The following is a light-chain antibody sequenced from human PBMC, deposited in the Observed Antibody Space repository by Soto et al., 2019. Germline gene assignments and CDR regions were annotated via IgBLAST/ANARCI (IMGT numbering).Light chain of an antibody. J-gene: IGLJ2*01. CDR1: SSNIGSNY. CDR2: RNN. CDR3: AAWDDSLSAHVV. V-gene: IGLV1-47*01. Sequence: QSVLTQPPSASGTPGQRVTISCSGSSSNIGSNYVYWYQQLPGTAPKLLIYRNNQRPSGVPDRFSGSKSGTSASLAICGLRSEDEADYYCAAWDDSLSAHVVFGGGTKVTVL.